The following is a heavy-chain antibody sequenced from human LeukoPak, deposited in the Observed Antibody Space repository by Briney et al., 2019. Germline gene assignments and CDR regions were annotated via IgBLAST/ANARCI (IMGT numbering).Heavy chain of an antibody. Sequence: GESLKISCKGSGYSFTSYWIGWVRQMPGKGPEWMGIIYPGDSDTRYSPSFQGQVTISADKSISTAYLQWSSLKASDTAMYYCARPYNILGYCSGGSCYPDAFDIWGQGTMVTVSS. J-gene: IGHJ3*02. V-gene: IGHV5-51*01. CDR2: IYPGDSDT. CDR3: ARPYNILGYCSGGSCYPDAFDI. CDR1: GYSFTSYW. D-gene: IGHD2-15*01.